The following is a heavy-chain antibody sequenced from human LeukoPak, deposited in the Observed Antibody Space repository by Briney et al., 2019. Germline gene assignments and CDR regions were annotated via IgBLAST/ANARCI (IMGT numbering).Heavy chain of an antibody. Sequence: GESLRISCKGSGYIFTSYWISWVRQMPGKGLEWMGRIDPSDSYTNYSPSFQGHVTISADKSISTAYLQWSSLKASDTAMYYCARLYYGSGSQTCADYWGQGTLVTVSS. CDR1: GYIFTSYW. D-gene: IGHD3-10*01. CDR2: IDPSDSYT. V-gene: IGHV5-10-1*01. CDR3: ARLYYGSGSQTCADY. J-gene: IGHJ4*02.